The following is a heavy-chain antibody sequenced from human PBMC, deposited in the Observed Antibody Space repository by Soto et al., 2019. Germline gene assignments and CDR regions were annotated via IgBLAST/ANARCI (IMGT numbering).Heavy chain of an antibody. Sequence: XSVKASCKASVYNFTSYGISWVRQAPGQGLEWMGWISAYNGNTNYAQKLQGRVTMTTDTSTSTAYMGLRSLRADDTAVYYCARGPGTGYHDYGEFYCDYWGQGTLFTVSS. CDR1: VYNFTSYG. D-gene: IGHD4-17*01. V-gene: IGHV1-18*04. CDR2: ISAYNGNT. J-gene: IGHJ4*02. CDR3: ARGPGTGYHDYGEFYCDY.